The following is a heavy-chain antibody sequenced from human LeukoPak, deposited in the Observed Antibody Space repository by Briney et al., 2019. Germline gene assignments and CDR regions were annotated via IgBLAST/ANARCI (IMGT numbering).Heavy chain of an antibody. V-gene: IGHV3-43*02. CDR3: AKIPRFTPYNY. CDR2: ISGDGGST. CDR1: GFTFDDYA. D-gene: IGHD3-3*01. J-gene: IGHJ4*02. Sequence: GGSLRLSCAASGFTFDDYAMHWVRQAPGKGLEWVSLISGDGGSTYYADSVKGRFTISRDNSKNSLYLQMNSLRTEDTDVYYCAKIPRFTPYNYWGQGTLVTVSS.